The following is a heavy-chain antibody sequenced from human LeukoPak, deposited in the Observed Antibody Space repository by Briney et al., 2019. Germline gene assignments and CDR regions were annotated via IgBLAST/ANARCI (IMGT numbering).Heavy chain of an antibody. CDR2: IAGSSGYI. D-gene: IGHD2-21*02. J-gene: IGHJ4*01. Sequence: GGSLRLSCAASGFTFSSYTMNWVRQAPGKGVEWVSSIAGSSGYISYADSVKGRFTTSRDNAKKSLYLQMTSLTAEDTAVYYCARDRGAYCGGDCYLGFDYWGRGTLVTVSS. CDR3: ARDRGAYCGGDCYLGFDY. V-gene: IGHV3-21*01. CDR1: GFTFSSYT.